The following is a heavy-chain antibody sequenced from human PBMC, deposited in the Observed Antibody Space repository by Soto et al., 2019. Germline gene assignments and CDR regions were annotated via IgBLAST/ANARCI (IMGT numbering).Heavy chain of an antibody. CDR1: GFSLSTIGVG. CDR2: IYWYDDK. J-gene: IGHJ3*01. V-gene: IGHV2-5*01. D-gene: IGHD2-21*02. CDR3: ANRVVCAVADDCAHAFDL. Sequence: QITLKESGPTLVKPTQTLTLTCTFSGFSLSTIGVGVGWIRQPPGKALERLALIYWYDDKRYSPSLKGRLTITKDTSKKQVVLTMSNMDPMDTSTYYFANRVVCAVADDCAHAFDLWGQGTMVTVSS.